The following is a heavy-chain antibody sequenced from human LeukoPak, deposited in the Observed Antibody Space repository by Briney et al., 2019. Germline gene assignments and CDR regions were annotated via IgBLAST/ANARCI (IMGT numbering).Heavy chain of an antibody. Sequence: PSETLSLTCTVSGGSISSFYWSWIRQPPGKGLEWIGYIYPRGSTHYNPSLQSRVTISIDTSKKQFSLKLSSVTAADTAVYYCARRGYTYGFFEYWGQGTLVTVSS. V-gene: IGHV4-4*09. CDR2: IYPRGST. CDR1: GGSISSFY. CDR3: ARRGYTYGFFEY. D-gene: IGHD5-18*01. J-gene: IGHJ4*02.